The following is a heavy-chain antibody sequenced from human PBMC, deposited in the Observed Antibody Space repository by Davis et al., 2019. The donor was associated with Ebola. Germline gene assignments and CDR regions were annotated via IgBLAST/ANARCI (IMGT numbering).Heavy chain of an antibody. CDR1: GFTFSSYE. Sequence: GESLKISCAASGFTFSSYEMNWVRQASGKGLEWVGRIRSKANSYATAYAASVKGRFTISRDDSKNTAYLQMNSLKTEDTAVYYCTMSGTIDYWGQGTLVTVSS. CDR3: TMSGTIDY. J-gene: IGHJ4*02. D-gene: IGHD1-26*01. V-gene: IGHV3-73*01. CDR2: IRSKANSYAT.